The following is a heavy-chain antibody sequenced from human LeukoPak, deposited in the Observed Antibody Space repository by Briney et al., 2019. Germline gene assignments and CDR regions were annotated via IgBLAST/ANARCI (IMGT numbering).Heavy chain of an antibody. Sequence: GGSLRLSCAASGFTVSSNYMSWVRQAPGKGLEWVSAVSGSGGDTYYAGSVKGRFTVSRDNSKNTLYLQMNSLRAEDTAVYFCAKELIIQPTGTVAFDIWGQGTMVTVSS. V-gene: IGHV3-23*01. CDR2: VSGSGGDT. CDR1: GFTVSSNY. J-gene: IGHJ3*02. CDR3: AKELIIQPTGTVAFDI. D-gene: IGHD1-1*01.